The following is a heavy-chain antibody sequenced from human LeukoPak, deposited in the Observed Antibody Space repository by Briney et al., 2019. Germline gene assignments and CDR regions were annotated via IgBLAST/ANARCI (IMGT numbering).Heavy chain of an antibody. CDR3: ARGPDIVVVPAAIPYGYYYYMDV. V-gene: IGHV4-34*01. Sequence: SSTLSLACAVYGGSCSGYCWSWIRKPAGTLLDLIREINHSGSTNYNPSLKSRVTISEDTSKNQFSLKLSSVTAADTAVYYCARGPDIVVVPAAIPYGYYYYMDVWGKGTTVTVSS. CDR1: GGSCSGYC. CDR2: INHSGST. D-gene: IGHD2-2*02. J-gene: IGHJ6*03.